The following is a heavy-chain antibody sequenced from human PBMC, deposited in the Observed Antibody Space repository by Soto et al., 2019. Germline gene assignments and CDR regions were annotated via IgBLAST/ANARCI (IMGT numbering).Heavy chain of an antibody. Sequence: GGSLRLSCSASGFTFNSYGFNWVRQAPGKGLEFVSSITTNGLGTNYADSVRGRFTISRDTSKNTVYLHMTSLSAEDTAVYYCARGTYFDRWGQGNLVTVS. CDR2: ITTNGLGT. CDR1: GFTFNSYG. CDR3: ARGTYFDR. V-gene: IGHV3-64D*06. J-gene: IGHJ4*02. D-gene: IGHD3-10*01.